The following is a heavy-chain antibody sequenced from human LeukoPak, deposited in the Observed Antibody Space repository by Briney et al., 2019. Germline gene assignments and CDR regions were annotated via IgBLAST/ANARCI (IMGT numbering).Heavy chain of an antibody. J-gene: IGHJ4*02. CDR2: IYYSGST. D-gene: IGHD3-10*01. V-gene: IGHV4-39*07. CDR3: ARDMDDTMVRGITTNDY. CDR1: GGSISSGDYY. Sequence: SQTLSLTCTVSGGSISSGDYYWSWIRQPPGKGLEWIGSIYYSGSTYYNPSLKSRVTISVDTSKNQFSLKLSSVTAADTAVYYCARDMDDTMVRGITTNDYWGQGTLVTVSS.